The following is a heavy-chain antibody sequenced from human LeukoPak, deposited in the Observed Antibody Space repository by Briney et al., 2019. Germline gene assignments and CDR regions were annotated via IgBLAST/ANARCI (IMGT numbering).Heavy chain of an antibody. CDR3: ARDLGVITNY. CDR2: INPNSGAT. D-gene: IGHD2-21*01. CDR1: GYTFTDYY. V-gene: IGHV1-2*02. J-gene: IGHJ4*02. Sequence: ASAKVSCKAYGYTFTDYYLHWVRRAPGQGLEWMGWINPNSGATSYAQKFQGRVTMTRDTSISTAYMELSRLRSDDTAVYYCARDLGVITNYWGQGTLVTVSS.